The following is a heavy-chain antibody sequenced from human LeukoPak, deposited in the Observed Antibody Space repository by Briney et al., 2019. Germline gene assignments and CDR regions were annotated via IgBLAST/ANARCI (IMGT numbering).Heavy chain of an antibody. Sequence: SETLSLTCTVSGGSISSYYWSWIRQPPGKGLEWIGYIYYSGSTNYNPSLKSRVTISLDTSKNQFSLKLSSVTAADTAVYYCARQKGLAVAGHYYFYYYMDVWGKGTMVTVSS. CDR2: IYYSGST. J-gene: IGHJ6*03. CDR3: ARQKGLAVAGHYYFYYYMDV. CDR1: GGSISSYY. V-gene: IGHV4-59*12. D-gene: IGHD6-19*01.